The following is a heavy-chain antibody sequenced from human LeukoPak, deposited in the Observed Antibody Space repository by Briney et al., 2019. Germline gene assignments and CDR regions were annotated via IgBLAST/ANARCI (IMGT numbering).Heavy chain of an antibody. V-gene: IGHV5-51*01. CDR1: GYSSTNYW. D-gene: IGHD2-2*01. CDR3: ARFQPYYYDY. CDR2: IYRGDSDA. J-gene: IGHJ4*02. Sequence: GESLKISSNASGYSSTNYWIGWVRQIPGKGLGWMGIIYRGDSDARYSPSFQGQVTISVDKSISTAYLQWSSLKASDTAMYYCARFQPYYYDYWGQGTLVTVSS.